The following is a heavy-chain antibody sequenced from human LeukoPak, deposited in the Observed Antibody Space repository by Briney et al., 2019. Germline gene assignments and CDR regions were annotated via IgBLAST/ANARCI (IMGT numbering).Heavy chain of an antibody. Sequence: GGSLRLSCAASGFTFINFGMHWVRQAPGKGLEWVAVISYDGSNKYYADSVKGRFTISRDNSKNTLYLQMNSLRAEDTAVYYCAREAVAGTYYFDYWGQGTLVTVSS. CDR1: GFTFINFG. CDR2: ISYDGSNK. D-gene: IGHD6-19*01. CDR3: AREAVAGTYYFDY. J-gene: IGHJ4*02. V-gene: IGHV3-30*19.